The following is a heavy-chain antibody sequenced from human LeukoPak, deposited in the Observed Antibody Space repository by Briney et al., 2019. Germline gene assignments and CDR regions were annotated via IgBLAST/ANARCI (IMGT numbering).Heavy chain of an antibody. CDR3: AREEVVTSLDV. CDR2: ISSSGSYI. V-gene: IGHV3-21*01. J-gene: IGHJ6*04. CDR1: GFTFSTYD. Sequence: GGSLRLSCAASGFTFSTYDMNWVRQAPGKGLEWVSSISSSGSYIYYADSVKGRFTISRDNAKNSLYLQMNSLRAEDTAVYYCAREEVVTSLDVWGKGTTVTVSS. D-gene: IGHD3-22*01.